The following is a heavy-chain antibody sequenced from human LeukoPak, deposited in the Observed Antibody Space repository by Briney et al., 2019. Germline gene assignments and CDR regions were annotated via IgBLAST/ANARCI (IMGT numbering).Heavy chain of an antibody. D-gene: IGHD6-13*01. CDR3: ARLDSSSWGANYYYYMDV. V-gene: IGHV4-59*13. J-gene: IGHJ6*03. CDR2: IYHSGST. CDR1: GVSITTYY. Sequence: SETLSLTCTVSGVSITTYYWSWIRQPPGKGLEWIGYIYHSGSTNYNPSLKSRVTISVDTSKNEFSLKLTSVTAADTAVYYCARLDSSSWGANYYYYMDVWGKGTTVTVSS.